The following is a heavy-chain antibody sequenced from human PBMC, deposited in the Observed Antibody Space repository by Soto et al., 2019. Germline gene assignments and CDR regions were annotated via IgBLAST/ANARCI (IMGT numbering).Heavy chain of an antibody. V-gene: IGHV5-51*01. CDR3: ARGALGVTIFGVDHYYYYMDV. J-gene: IGHJ6*03. Sequence: GESLKISCKGSGYSFTSYWIGWVRQMPGKGLEWMGIIYPGDSDTRYSQSFQGQVTISADKSISTAYLQWSSLKASDTAMYYCARGALGVTIFGVDHYYYYMDVWGKGTTVTVSS. CDR2: IYPGDSDT. D-gene: IGHD3-3*01. CDR1: GYSFTSYW.